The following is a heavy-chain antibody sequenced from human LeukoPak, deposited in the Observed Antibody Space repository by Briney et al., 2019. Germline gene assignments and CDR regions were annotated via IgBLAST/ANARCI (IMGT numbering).Heavy chain of an antibody. V-gene: IGHV3-74*01. Sequence: AGGSLRLSCAASGLTFSSSWMHWVRQAPGKRLVWVSSINSDGSSTRYADSVKGRFTISRDNAKDTLYLQMNSLRAEDTAVYYCARLPTGSPLHYWGQGTLVTVSS. D-gene: IGHD1-14*01. CDR2: INSDGSST. CDR3: ARLPTGSPLHY. CDR1: GLTFSSSW. J-gene: IGHJ4*02.